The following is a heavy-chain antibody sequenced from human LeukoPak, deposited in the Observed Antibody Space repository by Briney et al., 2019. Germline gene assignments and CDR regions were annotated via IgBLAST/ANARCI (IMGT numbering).Heavy chain of an antibody. CDR3: ARRAGAYSHPYDY. V-gene: IGHV3-30*03. Sequence: PGGSLRLSCAASGFTFSSYGMHWVRQAPGKGLEWVAVISYDGSNKYYADSVKGRFTISRDNSKNTLYLQVNSLRAEDTAVYYCARRAGAYSHPYDYWGQGTLVTVSS. J-gene: IGHJ4*02. CDR2: ISYDGSNK. CDR1: GFTFSSYG. D-gene: IGHD4/OR15-4a*01.